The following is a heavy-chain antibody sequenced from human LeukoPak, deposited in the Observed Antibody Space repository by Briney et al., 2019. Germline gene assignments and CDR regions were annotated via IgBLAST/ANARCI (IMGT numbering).Heavy chain of an antibody. CDR1: GGSISSISYY. CDR2: IYYSGST. D-gene: IGHD4-17*01. CDR3: AIRLPYDYGDYGGDFFDY. J-gene: IGHJ4*02. V-gene: IGHV4-39*01. Sequence: PSETLSLTCTVSGGSISSISYYWGWIRQPPGKGLEWIGSIYYSGSTYYNPSLKSRVTISVDTSKNQFSLKLSSVTAADTAVYYCAIRLPYDYGDYGGDFFDYWGQGTLVTVSS.